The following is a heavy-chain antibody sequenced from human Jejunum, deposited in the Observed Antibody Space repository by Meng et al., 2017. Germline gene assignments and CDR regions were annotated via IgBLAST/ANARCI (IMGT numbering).Heavy chain of an antibody. Sequence: GSLRLSCIVSGGSFSSTNYYWAWIRQPPGKGLEWIGNIYNRGDTYYSSSLRSRVTMSIDTSKNQFSLKLNSVTAADAAVYFCARGTGNYGGKFDYWGQGTLVTVSS. V-gene: IGHV4-39*07. CDR1: GGSFSSTNYY. J-gene: IGHJ4*02. D-gene: IGHD4-23*01. CDR2: IYNRGDT. CDR3: ARGTGNYGGKFDY.